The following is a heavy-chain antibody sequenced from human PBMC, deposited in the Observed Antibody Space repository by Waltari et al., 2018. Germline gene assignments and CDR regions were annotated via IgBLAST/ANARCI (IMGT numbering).Heavy chain of an antibody. CDR1: C. CDR2: VDRSGRT. CDR3: ARDRGRGLYLDS. Sequence: CVCWVRQRPGTGLEVMGQVDRSGRTDYVPSFASRVIMSLDTSINHFSLNMHSATAADTAVYYCARDRGRGLYLDSWGRVILVSVSP. J-gene: IGHJ4*02. V-gene: IGHV4-4*02. D-gene: IGHD2-15*01.